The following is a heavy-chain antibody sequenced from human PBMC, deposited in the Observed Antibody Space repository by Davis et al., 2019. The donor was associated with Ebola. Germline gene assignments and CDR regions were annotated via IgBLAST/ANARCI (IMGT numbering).Heavy chain of an antibody. CDR2: IIPIFGTA. J-gene: IGHJ4*02. Sequence: SVKVSCKASGGTFSSYAISWVRQAPGQGLEWMGGIIPIFGTANYAQKFQGRVTITADESTSTAYMELSSLRSEDTAVYYCARTASSGYYYFDYWGQGTLVTVSS. V-gene: IGHV1-69*13. CDR3: ARTASSGYYYFDY. D-gene: IGHD3-22*01. CDR1: GGTFSSYA.